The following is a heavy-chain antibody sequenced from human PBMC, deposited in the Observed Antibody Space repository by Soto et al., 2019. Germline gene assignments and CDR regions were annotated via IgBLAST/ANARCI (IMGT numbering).Heavy chain of an antibody. CDR3: AKDGEYYDSSGYTSTPLDY. J-gene: IGHJ4*02. V-gene: IGHV3-30*18. CDR1: GFTFSSYG. D-gene: IGHD3-22*01. CDR2: ISYDGSNK. Sequence: LRLSCTASGFTFSSYGMHWVRQAPGKGLEWVAVISYDGSNKYYADSVKGRFTISRDNSKNTLYLQMNSLRAEDTAVYYCAKDGEYYDSSGYTSTPLDYWGQGTLVTVSS.